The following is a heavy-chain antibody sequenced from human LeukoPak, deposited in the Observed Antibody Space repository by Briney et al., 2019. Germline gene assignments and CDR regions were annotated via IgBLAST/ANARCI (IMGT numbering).Heavy chain of an antibody. Sequence: PGGTLRLSCAASGFTFSSYGMSWVRQAPGKGLEWVSAISDSGGRTFYADSVKGRFTISRDNSKNTLYLQINSLRAEDTALYYCARAQMGTTGMDVWGKGTTVTVSS. D-gene: IGHD5-24*01. J-gene: IGHJ6*03. V-gene: IGHV3-23*01. CDR1: GFTFSSYG. CDR2: ISDSGGRT. CDR3: ARAQMGTTGMDV.